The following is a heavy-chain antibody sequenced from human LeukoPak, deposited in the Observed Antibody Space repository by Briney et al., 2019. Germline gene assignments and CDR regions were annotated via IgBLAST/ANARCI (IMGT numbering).Heavy chain of an antibody. D-gene: IGHD4-23*01. CDR1: GGSMSSYY. CDR2: IYYSGST. J-gene: IGHJ4*02. Sequence: SETLSLTCTVSGGSMSSYYWSWIRQPPGKGLEWIGYIYYSGSTYFNPSLKSRVTISVDTSKNQFSLKLSSVTAADTAVYYCARSRPSTVVTPFDYWGQGTLVTVSS. CDR3: ARSRPSTVVTPFDY. V-gene: IGHV4-59*12.